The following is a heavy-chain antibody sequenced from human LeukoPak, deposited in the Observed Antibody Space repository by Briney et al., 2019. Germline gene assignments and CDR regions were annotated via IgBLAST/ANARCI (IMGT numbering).Heavy chain of an antibody. CDR1: GGTFSSNT. CDR3: AVPHQNWNQCFDY. D-gene: IGHD1-1*01. V-gene: IGHV1-69*02. J-gene: IGHJ4*02. Sequence: GSSVKVSCKASGGTFSSNTISWVRQAPGQGLEWMGRIIPILGIANYAQKFQGRVTINADKSTSTAYMELSSLRSEDTAVYYCAVPHQNWNQCFDYWGQGTLVTVSS. CDR2: IIPILGIA.